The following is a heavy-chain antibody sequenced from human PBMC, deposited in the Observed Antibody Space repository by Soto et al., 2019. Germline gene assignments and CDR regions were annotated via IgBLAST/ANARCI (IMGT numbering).Heavy chain of an antibody. J-gene: IGHJ5*02. D-gene: IGHD3-10*01. CDR1: GGTFTSYG. Sequence: QVQLVQSGAEVKKPGSSVKVSCRASGGTFTSYGISWVRQAPGQGLEWMGGILPLAKTVKYAQKFQGRVTITADESTRTMYMELSSLRSEDTALYYGGTSEAGAWGQGTLITVSS. CDR2: ILPLAKTV. V-gene: IGHV1-69*12. CDR3: GTSEAGA.